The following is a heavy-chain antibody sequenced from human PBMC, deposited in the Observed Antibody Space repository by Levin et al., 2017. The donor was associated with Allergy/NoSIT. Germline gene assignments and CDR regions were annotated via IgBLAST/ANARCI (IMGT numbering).Heavy chain of an antibody. D-gene: IGHD2-2*01. CDR3: ARDYSAMAWEAARFDP. V-gene: IGHV3-21*01. CDR1: GFTFSSYS. CDR2: ISSDSNYI. J-gene: IGHJ5*02. Sequence: GESLKISCAASGFTFSSYSMNWVRQAPGKGLEWVSSISSDSNYIYYADLVKGRFTISRDNAKNSLYLQMNSLRAEDTAIYFCARDYSAMAWEAARFDPWGQGTLVTVSS.